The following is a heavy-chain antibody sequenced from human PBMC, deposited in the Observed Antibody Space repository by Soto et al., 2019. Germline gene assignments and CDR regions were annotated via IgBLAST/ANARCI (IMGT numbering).Heavy chain of an antibody. CDR1: GFTFSSYA. Sequence: EVQLLESGGGLVQPGGSLRLSCVASGFTFSSYAMSWVRQAPGKGLEWVSAIIGSGGSTYYADSVKGRFTISRDNSKNTLYLQMNSLRAEDTAVFYCAKAPVPDYGAYGSCVFQHWGQAPWSPSPQ. V-gene: IGHV3-23*01. D-gene: IGHD4-17*01. CDR3: AKAPVPDYGAYGSCVFQH. CDR2: IIGSGGST. J-gene: IGHJ1*01.